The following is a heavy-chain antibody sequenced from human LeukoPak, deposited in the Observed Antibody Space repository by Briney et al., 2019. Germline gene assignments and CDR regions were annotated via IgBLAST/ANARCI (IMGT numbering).Heavy chain of an antibody. Sequence: SETLPLTCTVSGGSISSSSYYWGWIRQPPGKGLEWIGSIYYSGSTYYNPSLKSRVTISVDTSKNQFSLKLSSVTAADTAVYYCARHFSSSWSNWFDPWGQGTLVTVSS. CDR2: IYYSGST. V-gene: IGHV4-39*01. CDR1: GGSISSSSYY. CDR3: ARHFSSSWSNWFDP. D-gene: IGHD6-13*01. J-gene: IGHJ5*02.